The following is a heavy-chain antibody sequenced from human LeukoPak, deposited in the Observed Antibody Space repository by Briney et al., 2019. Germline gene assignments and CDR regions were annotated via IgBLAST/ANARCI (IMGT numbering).Heavy chain of an antibody. CDR2: IHYSGAT. D-gene: IGHD6-6*01. Sequence: SETLSLTCNGSGGSISSYYWSWIRQPPGKGLEWIGYIHYSGATKYNPSLRSRVTISVDTSKNQFSLKLSSVSGADTAVYYWARDRGAISSDFDIWGQGTMVTVSS. V-gene: IGHV4-59*01. J-gene: IGHJ3*02. CDR3: ARDRGAISSDFDI. CDR1: GGSISSYY.